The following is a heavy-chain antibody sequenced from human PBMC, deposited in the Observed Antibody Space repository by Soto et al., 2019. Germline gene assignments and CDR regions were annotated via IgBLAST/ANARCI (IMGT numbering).Heavy chain of an antibody. CDR3: ARDYYDSSGTQIMDV. V-gene: IGHV3-21*01. CDR2: LSSSSSYI. Sequence: GGSLRLSCAASGFTFSTYSMNWVRQAPGKGLEWVSSLSSSSSYIYYADSVKGRFTISRDNAENSLYLQMNSLRAEDTAVYYCARDYYDSSGTQIMDVWGQGTTVTVSS. J-gene: IGHJ6*02. CDR1: GFTFSTYS. D-gene: IGHD3-22*01.